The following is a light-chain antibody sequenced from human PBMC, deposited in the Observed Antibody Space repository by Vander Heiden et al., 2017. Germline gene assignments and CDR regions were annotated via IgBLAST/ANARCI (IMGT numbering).Light chain of an antibody. CDR3: NSYTSSSTLCV. V-gene: IGLV2-14*01. Sequence: QAALTQPAPAPPSPGQSITISCTGTSSDVGGDYDVYWYQQHPGTAPKLLIYDISNRPSGVSNRFSGSKSGNSASLTISGFQAEDEADYYCNSYTSSSTLCVFGTGTKVTVL. J-gene: IGLJ1*01. CDR2: DIS. CDR1: SSDVGGDYD.